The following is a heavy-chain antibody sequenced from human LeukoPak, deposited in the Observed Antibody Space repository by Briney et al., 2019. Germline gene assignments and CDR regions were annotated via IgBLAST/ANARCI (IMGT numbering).Heavy chain of an antibody. Sequence: GGSLRLSCAASGFTFRSYVMSWVRQAPGKGLEWVSTISGSSVTTYYADSVKGRFTISRDNSKNTLYLQMNSLRAEDTAVYYCAKLDYYGNYWGQGTLVTVSS. CDR2: ISGSSVTT. CDR3: AKLDYYGNY. V-gene: IGHV3-23*01. CDR1: GFTFRSYV. D-gene: IGHD3-10*01. J-gene: IGHJ4*02.